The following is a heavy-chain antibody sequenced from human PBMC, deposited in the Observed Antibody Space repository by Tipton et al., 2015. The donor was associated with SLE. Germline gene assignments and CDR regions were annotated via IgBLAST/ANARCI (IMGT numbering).Heavy chain of an antibody. CDR2: VDTSGSV. CDR1: GGSISSGSYY. J-gene: IGHJ4*02. D-gene: IGHD3-16*01. V-gene: IGHV4-61*02. CDR3: ARYRGDLQVFDY. Sequence: TLSLTCTVSGGSISSGSYYWSWIRQPAGKGLELIGRVDTSGSVKFNPTLKSRVTMSLDTSKNQASLKLTSVTAADTAVYYCARYRGDLQVFDYWGQGTLITVSS.